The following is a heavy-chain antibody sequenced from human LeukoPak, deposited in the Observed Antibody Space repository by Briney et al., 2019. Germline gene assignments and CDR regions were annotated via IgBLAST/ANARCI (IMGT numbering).Heavy chain of an antibody. D-gene: IGHD2-2*01. V-gene: IGHV3-7*03. CDR2: MNEGGSEI. CDR3: AREVVPAPSFDY. J-gene: IGHJ4*02. CDR1: GFTFSGYW. Sequence: GGSLTLSCAASGFTFSGYWMTWVRQAPGTGLEWVTYMNEGGSEIYYLDSVKGRFTISRDNSKNTLYLQMNSLRAEDTAVYYCAREVVPAPSFDYWGQGTLVTVSS.